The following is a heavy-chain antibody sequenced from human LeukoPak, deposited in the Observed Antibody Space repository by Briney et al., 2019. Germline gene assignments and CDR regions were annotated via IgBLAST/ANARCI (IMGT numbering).Heavy chain of an antibody. V-gene: IGHV3-23*01. J-gene: IGHJ3*02. Sequence: GGSLRLSCAASGFTFSSYAMSWVRQAPGRGLEWVSAISGSGGSTYYADSVKGRFTISRDNSKNTLYLQMNSLRAEDTAVYCCAKDNRGDNPPWDAFDIWGQGTMVTVSS. CDR3: AKDNRGDNPPWDAFDI. CDR1: GFTFSSYA. D-gene: IGHD4-17*01. CDR2: ISGSGGST.